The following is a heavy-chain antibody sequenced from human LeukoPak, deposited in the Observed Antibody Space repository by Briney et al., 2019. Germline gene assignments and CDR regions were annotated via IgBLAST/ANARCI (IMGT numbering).Heavy chain of an antibody. CDR1: GFTFSDYY. CDR3: TTLIAVPGVDY. D-gene: IGHD6-19*01. Sequence: GSLRLSCAASGFTFSDYYMSWIRQAPGKGLEWVGRIKRKSDGGTIDYAAPVKGRFSVSRDDSKNTLYLQMNSLKTEDTAIYYCTTLIAVPGVDYWGQGTLVTVSS. V-gene: IGHV3-15*01. CDR2: IKRKSDGGTI. J-gene: IGHJ4*02.